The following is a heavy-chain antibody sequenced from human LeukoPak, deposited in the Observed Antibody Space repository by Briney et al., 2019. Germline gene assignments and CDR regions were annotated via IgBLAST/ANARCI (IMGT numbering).Heavy chain of an antibody. CDR1: GGSISSGGYY. V-gene: IGHV4-61*08. D-gene: IGHD1-26*01. J-gene: IGHJ4*02. Sequence: PSETLSLTCTVSGGSISSGGYYWSWIRQHPGKGLEWIGYIYYSGSTNYNPSLKSRVTISVDTSKNQFSLKLSSVTAADTAVYYCARSQWELPFDYWGQGTLVTVSS. CDR3: ARSQWELPFDY. CDR2: IYYSGST.